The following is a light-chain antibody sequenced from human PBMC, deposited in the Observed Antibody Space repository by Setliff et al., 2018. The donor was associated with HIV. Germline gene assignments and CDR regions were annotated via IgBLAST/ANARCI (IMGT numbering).Light chain of an antibody. J-gene: IGLJ1*01. CDR2: DVS. CDR1: SSDVGGYNY. V-gene: IGLV2-14*03. CDR3: SSYTSSSSYV. Sequence: SALTQPASVSGSPGQSITISCTGTSSDVGGYNYVSWYQQYPGKAPELVIYDVSNRPSGVSNRFSGSKSGNTASLTISGLQADDEADYYCSSYTSSSSYVFGAGTKVTVL.